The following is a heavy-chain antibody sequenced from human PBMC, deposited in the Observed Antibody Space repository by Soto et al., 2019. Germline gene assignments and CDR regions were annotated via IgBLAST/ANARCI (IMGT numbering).Heavy chain of an antibody. D-gene: IGHD1-26*01. CDR1: GGSISSYY. Sequence: SETLSLTCTVSGGSISSYYWSWIRQPPGKGLEWIGYIYYSGSTNYNPSLKSRVTITVDTSKNQFSLKLSSVTAADTAVYYCARLSYDNWFDPWGQGTLVTVS. CDR2: IYYSGST. V-gene: IGHV4-59*01. J-gene: IGHJ5*02. CDR3: ARLSYDNWFDP.